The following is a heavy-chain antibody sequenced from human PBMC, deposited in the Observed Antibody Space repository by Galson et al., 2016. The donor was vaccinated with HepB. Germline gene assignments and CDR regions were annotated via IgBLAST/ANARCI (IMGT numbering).Heavy chain of an antibody. CDR1: GFTFRDAW. J-gene: IGHJ1*01. CDR2: IKEDGSAK. V-gene: IGHV3-7*01. Sequence: SLRLSCAASGFTFRDAWMIWVRQAPGKGLEWVATIKEDGSAKYYVDSVKGRFTISRDNAKNSLYLQMNSLRAEDTAVYYCARFASIGDWGQGTLVTVSS. D-gene: IGHD3-22*01. CDR3: ARFASIGD.